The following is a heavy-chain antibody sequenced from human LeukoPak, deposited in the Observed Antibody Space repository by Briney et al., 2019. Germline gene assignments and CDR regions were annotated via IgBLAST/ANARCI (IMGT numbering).Heavy chain of an antibody. CDR3: AKGSYSSGWYESDY. CDR1: GFTFSNQW. CDR2: INSDGSST. D-gene: IGHD6-19*01. V-gene: IGHV3-74*01. Sequence: GGSLRLSCAASGFTFSNQWMHWVRQAPGKGLVWVSRINSDGSSTSYADSVKGRFTISRDNAKSTLYLQMNSLRAEDTAVYYCAKGSYSSGWYESDYWGQGTLVTVSS. J-gene: IGHJ4*02.